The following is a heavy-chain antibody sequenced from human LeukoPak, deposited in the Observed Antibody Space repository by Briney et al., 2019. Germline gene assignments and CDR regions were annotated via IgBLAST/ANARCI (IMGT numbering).Heavy chain of an antibody. CDR2: IYYAGST. V-gene: IGHV4-59*01. J-gene: IGHJ4*02. CDR1: GGSINSYY. D-gene: IGHD3-22*01. CDR3: ARGSYDSSGPFDY. Sequence: SETLSLTCTVSGGSINSYYWSWIRQPPGKGLEWIGYIYYAGSTNYNPSLKSRITISVDTSKNQFSLKLTSITAADTAVYYCARGSYDSSGPFDYWGQGTLVTVSS.